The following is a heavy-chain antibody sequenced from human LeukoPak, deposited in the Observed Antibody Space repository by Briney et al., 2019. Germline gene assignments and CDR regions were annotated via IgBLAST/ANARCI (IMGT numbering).Heavy chain of an antibody. J-gene: IGHJ1*01. CDR3: ARAQYGSGWNRFQH. Sequence: ASVKVSCKASKYTFIGYYLHWVRQAPGQGLEWMEWINPNSGGTNYAQKFQGRVTMTRDTSISTAYMELSRLRSDDTAVYYCARAQYGSGWNRFQHWGQGTLVTVSS. CDR2: INPNSGGT. CDR1: KYTFIGYY. V-gene: IGHV1-2*02. D-gene: IGHD6-19*01.